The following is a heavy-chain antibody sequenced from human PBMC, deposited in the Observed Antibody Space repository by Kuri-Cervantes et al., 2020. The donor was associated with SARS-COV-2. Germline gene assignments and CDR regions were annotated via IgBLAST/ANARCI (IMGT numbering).Heavy chain of an antibody. CDR2: ISYDGSNK. CDR1: GFTFSSYA. Sequence: GGSLRLSCAASGFTFSSYAMHWVRQAPGKGLEWVAVISYDGSNKYYADSVKGRFTISRDNSKNTLYLQMNSLRAEDTAVYYCARETTEDYYDSSGYEAPHWSDPWGQGTLVTVSS. D-gene: IGHD3-22*01. V-gene: IGHV3-30-3*01. J-gene: IGHJ5*02. CDR3: ARETTEDYYDSSGYEAPHWSDP.